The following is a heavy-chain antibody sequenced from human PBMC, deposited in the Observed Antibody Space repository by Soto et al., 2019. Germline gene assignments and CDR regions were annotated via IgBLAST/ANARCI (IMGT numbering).Heavy chain of an antibody. CDR3: ARRWGYTFDY. D-gene: IGHD5-12*01. CDR2: IYYSGST. CDR1: GGSISSYY. J-gene: IGHJ4*02. Sequence: SETLSLTCSVSGGSISSYYWSWIRQPPGKGLEWIGYIYYSGSTNYNPSLKSRVTISVDTSKNQFSLKLSSVTAADTAVYYCARRWGYTFDYWGQGTLVTVS. V-gene: IGHV4-59*08.